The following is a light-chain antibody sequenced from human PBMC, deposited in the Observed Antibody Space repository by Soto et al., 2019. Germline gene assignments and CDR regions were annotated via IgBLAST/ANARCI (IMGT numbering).Light chain of an antibody. Sequence: DIQMTQSPSTLSASVGDRVTITCRASQSISDWLAWYQQKPGKPPNLLIYKASSLERWVPSRFSGSGSGTQFTITISSVQPDDFADYYCQQYKSDPYTLGQWTKREIK. J-gene: IGKJ2*01. V-gene: IGKV1-5*03. CDR1: QSISDW. CDR2: KAS. CDR3: QQYKSDPYT.